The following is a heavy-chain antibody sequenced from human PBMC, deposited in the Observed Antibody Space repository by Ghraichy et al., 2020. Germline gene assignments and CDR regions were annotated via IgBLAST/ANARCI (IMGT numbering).Heavy chain of an antibody. CDR2: IYYSGST. CDR3: ARRPYINTMVRGVIIGGFDY. D-gene: IGHD3-10*01. CDR1: GGSISSSSYY. V-gene: IGHV4-39*01. J-gene: IGHJ4*02. Sequence: SETLSLTCTVSGGSISSSSYYWGWIRQPPGKGLEWIGSIYYSGSTYYNPSLKSRVTISVDTSKNQFSLKLSSVTAADTAVYYCARRPYINTMVRGVIIGGFDYWGQGTLVTVSS.